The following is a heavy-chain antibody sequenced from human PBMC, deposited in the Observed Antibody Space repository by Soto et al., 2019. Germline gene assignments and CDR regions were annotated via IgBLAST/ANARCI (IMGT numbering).Heavy chain of an antibody. Sequence: QVQLQQWGAGLLKPSETLSLTCAVYGGSFSGYYWSWIRQPPGKGLEWIGEINHSGSTNYNPSLKSRVTISVDTSKNQFSLKLSSVTAADTAVYYCARGSSIAARPAAFDIWGQGTMVTVSS. J-gene: IGHJ3*02. CDR3: ARGSSIAARPAAFDI. D-gene: IGHD6-6*01. V-gene: IGHV4-34*01. CDR1: GGSFSGYY. CDR2: INHSGST.